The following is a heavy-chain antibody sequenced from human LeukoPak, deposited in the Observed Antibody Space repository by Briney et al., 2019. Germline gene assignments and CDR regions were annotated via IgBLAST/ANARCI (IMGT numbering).Heavy chain of an antibody. J-gene: IGHJ3*02. V-gene: IGHV3-33*01. CDR3: ARVFGAWSYKGGFDI. CDR2: IWYGGRYT. D-gene: IGHD1-26*01. CDR1: GFSFNSFA. Sequence: GKSLRLSCAAAGFSFNSFAMHWVRQAPGKGLEWGSLIWYGGRYTYYADSVRGRFTISRDNSKNTLWLQMNSLRAEDTALYYCARVFGAWSYKGGFDIWGPGTMVTVSS.